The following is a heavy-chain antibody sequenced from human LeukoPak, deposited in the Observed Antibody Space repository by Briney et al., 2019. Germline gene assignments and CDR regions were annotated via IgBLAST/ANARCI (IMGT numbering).Heavy chain of an antibody. V-gene: IGHV1-69*05. CDR2: IIPIFGTA. D-gene: IGHD3-22*01. Sequence: SVKVSCKASGGTFSSYAISWVRQAPGQGLEWMGRIIPIFGTANYAQKFQGRVTITTDESTSAAYMELSSLRSEDTAVYYCARVPVDSSGYYYGVDYWGQGTLVTVSS. J-gene: IGHJ4*02. CDR3: ARVPVDSSGYYYGVDY. CDR1: GGTFSSYA.